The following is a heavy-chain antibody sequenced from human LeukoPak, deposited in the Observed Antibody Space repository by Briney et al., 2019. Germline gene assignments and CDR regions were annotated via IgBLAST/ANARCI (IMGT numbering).Heavy chain of an antibody. CDR1: GGSISGSKYY. J-gene: IGHJ3*02. Sequence: SETLSLTCTVSGGSISGSKYYWGWIRQPPGKGLQWIGSIHYIGSSYHNPSLKSRVTISVDTSKNQFSLKLSSLTAADTAVYYCARLYSAYDYAFDIWGQGTMVTVS. CDR2: IHYIGSS. CDR3: ARLYSAYDYAFDI. D-gene: IGHD5-12*01. V-gene: IGHV4-39*07.